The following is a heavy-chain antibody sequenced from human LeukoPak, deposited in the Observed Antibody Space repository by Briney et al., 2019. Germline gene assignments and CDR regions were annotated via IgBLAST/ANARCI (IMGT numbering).Heavy chain of an antibody. CDR1: GGTLSSYA. J-gene: IGHJ4*02. D-gene: IGHD3-16*02. CDR2: IIPIFGTA. Sequence: GSSVKVSCKASGGTLSSYAISWVRQAPGQGLEWMGGIIPIFGTANYAQKFQGRVTITTDESTSTAYMELSSLRSEDTAVYYCASSSGPLSLFDYWGQGTLVTVSS. V-gene: IGHV1-69*05. CDR3: ASSSGPLSLFDY.